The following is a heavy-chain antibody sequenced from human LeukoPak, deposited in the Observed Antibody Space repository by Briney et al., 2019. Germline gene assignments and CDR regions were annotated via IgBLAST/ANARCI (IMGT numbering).Heavy chain of an antibody. J-gene: IGHJ2*01. CDR1: GFTFSDYY. D-gene: IGHD3-22*01. V-gene: IGHV3-11*04. Sequence: GGSLRLPCAASGFTFSDYYMSWIRQAPGKGLEWVSYISSSGSTIYYADSVKGRFTISRDNAKNSLYLQMNSLRAEDTAVYYCARMRDSSGYYYVDWYFDLWGRGTLVTVSS. CDR3: ARMRDSSGYYYVDWYFDL. CDR2: ISSSGSTI.